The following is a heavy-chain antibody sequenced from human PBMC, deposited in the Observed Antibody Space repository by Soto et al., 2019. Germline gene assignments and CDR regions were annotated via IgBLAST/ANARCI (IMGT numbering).Heavy chain of an antibody. Sequence: PSETLSLTCTASGDSISAYYRSWIRQPPGKGLEWVGFTYYTGTTNYNPSLKSRVTISVDTSRKKFSLRLASVTVAVRAVYYSARRLVTGYEDSGGQGTLVPFSS. CDR2: TYYTGTT. V-gene: IGHV4-59*12. D-gene: IGHD5-12*01. J-gene: IGHJ4*02. CDR1: GDSISAYY. CDR3: ARRLVTGYEDS.